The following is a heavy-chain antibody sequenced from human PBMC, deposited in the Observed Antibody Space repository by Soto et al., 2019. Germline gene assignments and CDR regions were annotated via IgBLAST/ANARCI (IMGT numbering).Heavy chain of an antibody. D-gene: IGHD3-16*01. V-gene: IGHV4-4*09. CDR2: IYRSGST. CDR1: GDSVRNQY. J-gene: IGHJ6*03. CDR3: ARTLDYGHMDV. Sequence: SETLSLTCTVSGDSVRNQYWSWIRRPPGRGLEWIGYIYRSGSTKYNPSLKSRLTISVDTSKNQFSLKLSSVTAADTAVYYCARTLDYGHMDVSGKATTVTVSS.